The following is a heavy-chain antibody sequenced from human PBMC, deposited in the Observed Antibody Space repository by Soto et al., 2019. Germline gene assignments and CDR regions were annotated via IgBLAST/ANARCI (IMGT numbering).Heavy chain of an antibody. J-gene: IGHJ6*02. D-gene: IGHD4-4*01. CDR1: GFPFSSYG. Sequence: GSMRLSCAASGFPFSSYGMHWVRQAPGKGLEWVAIIWYDGSNQYYADSVKGRFTISRDNSKNTLYLQMNSLRAEDTAVYYCARGGLQGVYYGMDVWGQGTTVTVSS. CDR2: IWYDGSNQ. V-gene: IGHV3-33*01. CDR3: ARGGLQGVYYGMDV.